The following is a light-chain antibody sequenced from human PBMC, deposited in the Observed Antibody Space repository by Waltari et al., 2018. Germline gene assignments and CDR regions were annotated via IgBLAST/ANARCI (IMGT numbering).Light chain of an antibody. CDR2: QDT. CDR3: QAWDIYTAV. Sequence: SYEVTQPHSVSVSPGQTASITCSGHKLGDKYASWYQQKPGQSPVLVISQDTKRPSGIPERFSGSNSGNTATLTISGTQAMDEADYYCQAWDIYTAVFGGGTKLTVL. J-gene: IGLJ3*02. V-gene: IGLV3-1*01. CDR1: KLGDKY.